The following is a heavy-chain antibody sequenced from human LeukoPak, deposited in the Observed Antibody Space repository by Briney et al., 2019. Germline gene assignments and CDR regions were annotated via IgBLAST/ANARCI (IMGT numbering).Heavy chain of an antibody. CDR3: AKGRSSGGSCVNY. Sequence: PGGSLRLSCTASGVTFSNYAINWVRQAPGKGLEWVSVISGSGGDTYYADSVKGRFTISRDNSKNTVYLQMNSLRAEDTAVYYCAKGRSSGGSCVNYWGQGTLVSVSS. D-gene: IGHD2-15*01. CDR2: ISGSGGDT. CDR1: GVTFSNYA. J-gene: IGHJ4*02. V-gene: IGHV3-23*01.